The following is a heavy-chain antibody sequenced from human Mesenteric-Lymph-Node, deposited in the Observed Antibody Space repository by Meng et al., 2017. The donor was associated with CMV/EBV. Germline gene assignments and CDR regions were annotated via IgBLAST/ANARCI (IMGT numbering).Heavy chain of an antibody. Sequence: GGSLRLSCIASGFSFRSYGMNWVRQAPGKGLEWVSLISWDGGSTYYADSVKGRFTISRDNSKNSLYLQMNSLRTEDTALYYCARSMTAAYDIWGQGTMVTVSS. CDR2: ISWDGGST. CDR3: ARSMTAAYDI. D-gene: IGHD2-21*02. V-gene: IGHV3-43*01. J-gene: IGHJ3*02. CDR1: GFSFRSYG.